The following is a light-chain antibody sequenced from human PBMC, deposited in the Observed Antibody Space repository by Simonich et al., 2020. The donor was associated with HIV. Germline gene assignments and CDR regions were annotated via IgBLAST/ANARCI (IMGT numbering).Light chain of an antibody. CDR3: CSYAGSYTVV. CDR1: SRDVGGYNY. CDR2: DVR. J-gene: IGLJ2*01. Sequence: QSALTQPRSVSGSPGQSVTISCTGTSRDVGGYNYVSWYQQHPGKAPQLKIYDVRTRPSGVPDRFSGSKSGNTASLTISGLQAEDEADYYCCSYAGSYTVVFGGGTKLTVL. V-gene: IGLV2-11*01.